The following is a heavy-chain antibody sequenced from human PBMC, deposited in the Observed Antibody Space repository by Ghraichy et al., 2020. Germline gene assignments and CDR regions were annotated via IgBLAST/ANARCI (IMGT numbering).Heavy chain of an antibody. V-gene: IGHV3-48*01. CDR2: ISSSSSTI. CDR3: ARDPNLARPIYYYGMDV. J-gene: IGHJ6*02. CDR1: GFTFSSYS. Sequence: GGSLRLSCAASGFTFSSYSMNWVRQAPGKGLEWVSYISSSSSTIYYADSVKGRFTISRDNAKNSLYLQMNSLRAEDTAVYYCARDPNLARPIYYYGMDVWGQGTTVTVSS. D-gene: IGHD6-6*01.